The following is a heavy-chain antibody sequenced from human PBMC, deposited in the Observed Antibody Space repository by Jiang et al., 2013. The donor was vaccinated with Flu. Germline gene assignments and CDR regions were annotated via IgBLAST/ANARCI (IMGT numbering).Heavy chain of an antibody. V-gene: IGHV2-70*01. CDR2: IDWDDNE. J-gene: IGHJ6*02. D-gene: IGHD2-2*01. CDR3: ARTKLGYCSSPSCVGYYYYGMDV. CDR1: GFSLSTSGMC. Sequence: LTCTFSGFSLSTSGMCLSWIRQPPGMALEWLALIDWDDNEYYNTSLKTRLTISKDTSKNQVVLTLTNMDPVDTATYYCARTKLGYCSSPSCVGYYYYGMDVWGQGTTVTVSS.